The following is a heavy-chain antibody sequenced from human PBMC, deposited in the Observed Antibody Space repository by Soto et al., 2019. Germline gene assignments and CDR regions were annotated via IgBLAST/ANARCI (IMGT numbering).Heavy chain of an antibody. Sequence: QITLRESGPTLVKPTQTLTLTCTFSGFSLGTSGEGVGWIRQPPRKALEWLATLYWDGDKRYSPSLRRRLTIATATADSQVVLTMTYMDAADTAAYSCAHSKRTTTVASCFGYWRLGRLVTVSS. CDR2: LYWDGDK. CDR1: GFSLGTSGEG. CDR3: AHSKRTTTVASCFGY. J-gene: IGHJ4*02. D-gene: IGHD1-7*01. V-gene: IGHV2-5*02.